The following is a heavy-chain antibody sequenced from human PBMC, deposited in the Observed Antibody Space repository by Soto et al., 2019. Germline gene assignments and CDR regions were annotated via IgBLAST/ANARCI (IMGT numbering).Heavy chain of an antibody. J-gene: IGHJ4*02. D-gene: IGHD4-4*01. CDR1: GGTFSSYA. CDR3: ARDLTGPRPY. V-gene: IGHV1-69*13. Sequence: SVKVSCKASGGTFSSYAISWVRQAPGRGLEWMGGIIPIFGTANYAQKFQGRVTITAGESKSTAYMALSSLRSEDTAVYYCARDLTGPRPYWGQGTRVTVSS. CDR2: IIPIFGTA.